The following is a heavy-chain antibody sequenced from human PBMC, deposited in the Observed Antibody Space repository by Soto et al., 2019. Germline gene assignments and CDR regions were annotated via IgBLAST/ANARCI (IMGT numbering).Heavy chain of an antibody. J-gene: IGHJ4*02. Sequence: ASVKVSCKASGYIFTSYYIHWVRQAPGQGLEWMGWISAYNGNTNYAQKLQGRVTMTTDTSTSTAYMELRSLRSDDTAVYYCARGDYGDYLPQHFDYWGQGTLVTVSS. CDR1: GYIFTSYY. D-gene: IGHD4-17*01. CDR3: ARGDYGDYLPQHFDY. V-gene: IGHV1-18*04. CDR2: ISAYNGNT.